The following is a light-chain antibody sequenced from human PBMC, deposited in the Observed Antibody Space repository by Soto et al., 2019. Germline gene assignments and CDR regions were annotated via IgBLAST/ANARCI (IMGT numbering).Light chain of an antibody. CDR2: GAS. V-gene: IGKV3-20*01. J-gene: IGKJ4*01. CDR1: QSISSNY. Sequence: EIVLTQSPGTLSLSPGERATLSCRASQSISSNYLAWYQQRPGQAPRLLIYGASNRATGIPDSFSGSGSGTDFTLTISRLEPDDFAEYCCQQYGTSPLTFVGGTKVEIK. CDR3: QQYGTSPLT.